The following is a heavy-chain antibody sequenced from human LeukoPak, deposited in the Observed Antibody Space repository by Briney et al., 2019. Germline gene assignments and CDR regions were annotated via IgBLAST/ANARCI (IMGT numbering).Heavy chain of an antibody. J-gene: IGHJ5*02. CDR3: ARGYGSGSYSHPINWFDP. CDR2: IYPGDSDT. CDR1: GYSFTSYW. V-gene: IGHV5-51*03. Sequence: GESLKFSCKGSGYSFTSYWIGWVRQLPGKGLEWMGIIYPGDSDTRYSPSFQGQVTTSAGKSSSAAYLQWSSLKASDTGMYFCARGYGSGSYSHPINWFDPWGQGTLVAVSS. D-gene: IGHD3-10*01.